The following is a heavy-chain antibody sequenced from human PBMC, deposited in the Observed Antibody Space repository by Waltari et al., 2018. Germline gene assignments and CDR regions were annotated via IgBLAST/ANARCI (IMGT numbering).Heavy chain of an antibody. J-gene: IGHJ4*02. CDR1: GGSISSSNW. V-gene: IGHV4-4*02. Sequence: QVQLQQSGPGLVKPSGTLSLTCAVSGGSISSSNWLSQVRQPPAKGMDWIGEYYHSGSTNYNPSLKSRVTISVDESKNLFSHKLSAVTAADTAVYYCAGLAAAAVPFCYFDYWGQGTLVTVSS. CDR2: YYHSGST. D-gene: IGHD6-13*01. CDR3: AGLAAAAVPFCYFDY.